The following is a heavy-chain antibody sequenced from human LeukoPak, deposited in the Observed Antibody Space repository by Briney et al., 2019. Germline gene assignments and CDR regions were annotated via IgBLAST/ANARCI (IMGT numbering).Heavy chain of an antibody. V-gene: IGHV3-48*02. D-gene: IGHD3/OR15-3a*01. CDR2: ISSSSSTI. CDR1: GFTFSSYN. CDR3: ARVALDFWTPAFDY. J-gene: IGHJ4*02. Sequence: GGSLRLSCAASGFTFSSYNMNWVRQAPGKGLEWVSYISSSSSTIYYADSVKGRFTISRDNAKNSLYLQMNSLRDEDTAVYYCARVALDFWTPAFDYWGQGTLVTVSS.